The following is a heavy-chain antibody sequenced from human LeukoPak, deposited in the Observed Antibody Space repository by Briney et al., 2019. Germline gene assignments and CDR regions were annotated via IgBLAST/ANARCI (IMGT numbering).Heavy chain of an antibody. Sequence: SETLSLTCAVYGGSFSGYYWSWIRQPPGKGLEWIGEINHSGSTNYNPSLRSRVTISVDTSKNQFSLKLSSVTAADTAVYYCARVETYYDFWSGPYYGMDVRGQGTTVTVSS. CDR1: GGSFSGYY. V-gene: IGHV4-34*01. D-gene: IGHD3-3*01. CDR3: ARVETYYDFWSGPYYGMDV. CDR2: INHSGST. J-gene: IGHJ6*02.